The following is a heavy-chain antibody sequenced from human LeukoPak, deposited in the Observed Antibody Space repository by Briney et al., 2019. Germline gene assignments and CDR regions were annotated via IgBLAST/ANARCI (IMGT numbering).Heavy chain of an antibody. V-gene: IGHV3-7*01. CDR2: IKQDGSEK. CDR1: GFTFSSYW. Sequence: GGSLRLSCAASGFTFSSYWMSWVRQAPGKGLEWVANIKQDGSEKYYVDSVKGRFTISRDNAKNSLYLQMNSLRAEDTAVYYCARDPDSSGYYYFDYWGQGTLVTVSS. CDR3: ARDPDSSGYYYFDY. J-gene: IGHJ4*02. D-gene: IGHD3-22*01.